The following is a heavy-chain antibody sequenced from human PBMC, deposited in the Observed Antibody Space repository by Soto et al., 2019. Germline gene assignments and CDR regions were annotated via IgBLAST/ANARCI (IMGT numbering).Heavy chain of an antibody. CDR3: AKEYEQRYYYYGMDV. CDR1: GFTFSSYG. D-gene: IGHD2-8*01. V-gene: IGHV3-30*18. J-gene: IGHJ6*02. CDR2: ISYDGSNK. Sequence: GGSLRLSCAASGFTFSSYGMHWVRQAPGKGLEWVAVISYDGSNKYYADSVKGRFTISRDNSKNTLYLQMNSLRAEDTAVYYCAKEYEQRYYYYGMDVWGQGTTVTVSS.